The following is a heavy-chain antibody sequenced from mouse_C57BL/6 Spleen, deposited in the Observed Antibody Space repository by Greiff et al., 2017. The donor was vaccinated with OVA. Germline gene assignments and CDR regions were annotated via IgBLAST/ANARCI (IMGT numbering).Heavy chain of an antibody. CDR2: INPSNGGT. D-gene: IGHD6-1*01. CDR1: GYTFTSYW. J-gene: IGHJ2*01. CDR3: ARESRKADFDY. V-gene: IGHV1-53*01. Sequence: QVHVKQPGPELVKPGASVKLSCKASGYTFTSYWMHWVKQRPGKGLEWIGNINPSNGGTNYTEKFKSKATLTVDKSSSTAYMQLSSLTSEESAVYYYARESRKADFDYWGQGTTLTVSS.